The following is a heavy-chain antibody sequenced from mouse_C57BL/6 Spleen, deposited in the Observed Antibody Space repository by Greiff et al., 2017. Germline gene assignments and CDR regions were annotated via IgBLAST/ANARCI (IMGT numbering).Heavy chain of an antibody. CDR3: ASDSAYAMDD. Sequence: EVMLVESGGGLVKPGGSLKLSCAASGFTFSDYGMHWVRQAPEKGLEWVAYISSGSSTIYYADTVKGRFTISRDNAKNTLFLQMTSLWSEDTAMYYCASDSAYAMDDWGQGTSVTVSS. CDR1: GFTFSDYG. CDR2: ISSGSSTI. J-gene: IGHJ4*01. V-gene: IGHV5-17*01. D-gene: IGHD2-12*01.